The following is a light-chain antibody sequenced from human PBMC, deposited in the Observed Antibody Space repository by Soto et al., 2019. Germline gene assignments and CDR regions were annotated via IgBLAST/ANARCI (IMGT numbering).Light chain of an antibody. CDR2: EGS. Sequence: QSALTQPASVSGSPGQSITITCTVTSSDVGSYNLVSWYQQNPGKAPKLMIYEGSKRPSGVSNRFSGSKSGNTASLTISGLQGEDEADYYCCSYAGRSSSSYVFGTGTKVTV. J-gene: IGLJ1*01. V-gene: IGLV2-23*01. CDR3: CSYAGRSSSSYV. CDR1: SSDVGSYNL.